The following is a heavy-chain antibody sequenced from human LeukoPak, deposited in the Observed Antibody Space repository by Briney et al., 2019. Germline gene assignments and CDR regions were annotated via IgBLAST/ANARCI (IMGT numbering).Heavy chain of an antibody. V-gene: IGHV1-69*13. Sequence: SVKVSCKASGGTFSSYAISWVRQAPGQGLEWMGGIIPIFGTANYAQKFQGRVTITADGSTSTAYMELSSLRSEDTAVYYCARLPLRSIAVGYYGMDVWGQGTTVTVSS. D-gene: IGHD6-6*01. CDR1: GGTFSSYA. CDR2: IIPIFGTA. J-gene: IGHJ6*02. CDR3: ARLPLRSIAVGYYGMDV.